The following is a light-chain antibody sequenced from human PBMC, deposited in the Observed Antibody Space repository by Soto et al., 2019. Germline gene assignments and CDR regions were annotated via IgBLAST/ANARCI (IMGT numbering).Light chain of an antibody. J-gene: IGKJ1*01. V-gene: IGKV1-39*01. Sequence: DVQITHSPSSLSASVGDRVTITCRASQSIKKTLNWYQQKPGKAPKLLIFAASNLQSGVPSRFSGSGSGTDFTLTISSLQAEDFATYYCQQNYITPPWTFGPGTKVDIK. CDR3: QQNYITPPWT. CDR1: QSIKKT. CDR2: AAS.